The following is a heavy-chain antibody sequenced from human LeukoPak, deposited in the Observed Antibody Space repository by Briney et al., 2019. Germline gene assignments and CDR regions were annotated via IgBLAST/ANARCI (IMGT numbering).Heavy chain of an antibody. CDR1: GYTFTSYG. CDR2: ISAYNGNT. CDR3: ARDSSGWYAAFDI. J-gene: IGHJ3*02. V-gene: IGHV1-18*01. Sequence: ASVKVPCKASGYTFTSYGISWVRQAPGQGLEWMGWISAYNGNTNYAQKLQGRVTMTTDTSTSTAYMELRSLRSDDTAVYYGARDSSGWYAAFDIWGQGTMVTVSS. D-gene: IGHD6-19*01.